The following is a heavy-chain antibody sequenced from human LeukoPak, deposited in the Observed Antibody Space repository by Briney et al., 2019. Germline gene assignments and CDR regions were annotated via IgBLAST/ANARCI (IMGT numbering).Heavy chain of an antibody. CDR3: ARAVTSTEGY. J-gene: IGHJ4*02. V-gene: IGHV3-7*03. Sequence: GGSLRLSCAASGFTFSTYWMTWVRQAPGKGLEWVASLNEDGSEKYYVDSVKGRVTISRDKAQKSLYLEMKSLSAKDTAVYYCARAVTSTEGYWGQGPLVTVSS. CDR2: LNEDGSEK. CDR1: GFTFSTYW.